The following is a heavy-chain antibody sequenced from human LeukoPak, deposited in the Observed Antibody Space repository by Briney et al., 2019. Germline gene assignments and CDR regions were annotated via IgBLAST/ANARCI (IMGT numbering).Heavy chain of an antibody. CDR2: ISPDGSEK. V-gene: IGHV3-7*01. Sequence: GGSLRLSCAASGFTFTTYWMSWVRQAPGKGLEWVAKISPDGSEKYYVDSVKGRFTISRDNAKNSLDLQMSSLRAEDTAVYYCAREWELLDYWGQGTLVTVSS. CDR1: GFTFTTYW. D-gene: IGHD1-26*01. J-gene: IGHJ4*02. CDR3: AREWELLDY.